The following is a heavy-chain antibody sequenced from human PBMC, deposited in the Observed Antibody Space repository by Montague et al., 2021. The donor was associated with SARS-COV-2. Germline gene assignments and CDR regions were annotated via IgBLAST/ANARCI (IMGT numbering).Heavy chain of an antibody. CDR1: GFTFTSYE. J-gene: IGHJ4*02. V-gene: IGHV3-48*03. CDR3: AREEDSDGSGTLDY. D-gene: IGHD3-10*01. CDR2: INSSGTTL. Sequence: SLRLSCAASGFTFTSYEMNWARQAPGKGLEWVSYINSSGTTLYYADSVRGRFTISRDNARDSVYLQMNSLRAEDTAVYYCAREEDSDGSGTLDYWGQGTLVTDSS.